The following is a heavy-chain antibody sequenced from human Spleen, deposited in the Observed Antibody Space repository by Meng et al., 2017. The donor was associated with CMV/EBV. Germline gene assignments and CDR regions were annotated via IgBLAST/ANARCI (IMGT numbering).Heavy chain of an antibody. D-gene: IGHD2-2*01. Sequence: SETLSLTCTVSGGSISSSSYYWGWIRQPPGKGLEWIGSIYYSGSTYYNPSLKSRVTISVDTSKNQFSLKLSSVTAADTAVYYCARQSKAQYQLPYYFDYWGQGTLVTVSS. V-gene: IGHV4-39*01. CDR2: IYYSGST. CDR1: GGSISSSSYY. J-gene: IGHJ4*02. CDR3: ARQSKAQYQLPYYFDY.